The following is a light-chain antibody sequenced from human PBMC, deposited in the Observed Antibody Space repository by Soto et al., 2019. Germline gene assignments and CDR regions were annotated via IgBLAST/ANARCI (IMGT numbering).Light chain of an antibody. Sequence: IQMTPSPSSLSASVGSRSTITSLASQDISNYWNRHKQKPGKAPKLLIYDASNFETGVPSRFSGSGSGTDFTFTISSLQPEDIATYYCQQYDNPPITFGQGTRLEIK. CDR3: QQYDNPPIT. CDR1: QDISNY. J-gene: IGKJ5*01. CDR2: DAS. V-gene: IGKV1-33*01.